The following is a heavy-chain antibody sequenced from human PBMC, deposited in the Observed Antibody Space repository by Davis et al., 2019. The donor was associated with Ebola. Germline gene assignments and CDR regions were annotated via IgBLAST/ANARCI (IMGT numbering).Heavy chain of an antibody. J-gene: IGHJ4*02. CDR2: INHSGST. Sequence: SETLSLTCAVYGGSFSGYYWSWIRQPPGKGLEWIGEINHSGSTNYNPSLKSRLTISVDTSKNQFSLKLNSVTAADTAVYYCARQGYYDSGSYYYFGYWGQGTLVTVSS. D-gene: IGHD3-10*01. CDR3: ARQGYYDSGSYYYFGY. CDR1: GGSFSGYY. V-gene: IGHV4-34*01.